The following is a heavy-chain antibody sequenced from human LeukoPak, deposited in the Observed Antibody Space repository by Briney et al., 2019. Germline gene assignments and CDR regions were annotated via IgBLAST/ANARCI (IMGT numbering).Heavy chain of an antibody. Sequence: TLSLTCAVSGGSISSGGYYWSWIRQHPGKGLEWIGYIYYSGSTYYNPSLKSRVTISVDTSKNQFSLKLSSVTAADTAVYYCARFGYSYGSGSSDYWGQGTLVTVSS. V-gene: IGHV4-31*11. CDR2: IYYSGST. CDR1: GGSISSGGYY. J-gene: IGHJ4*02. CDR3: ARFGYSYGSGSSDY. D-gene: IGHD5-18*01.